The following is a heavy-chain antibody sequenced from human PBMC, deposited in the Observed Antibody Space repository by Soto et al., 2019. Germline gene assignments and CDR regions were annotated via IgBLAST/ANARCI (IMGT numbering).Heavy chain of an antibody. D-gene: IGHD6-19*01. V-gene: IGHV5-51*01. CDR3: ARRVRGTGRGSGWYLGFDP. CDR1: GYSFTSYW. CDR2: IYPGDSDT. Sequence: EVQLVQSGAEVKKPGESLKISCKGSGYSFTSYWIGWVRQMPGKGLEWMGIIYPGDSDTRYSPSFQGQVTISADKSISTAYLQWSSLKASDTAMYYCARRVRGTGRGSGWYLGFDPWGQGTLVTVSS. J-gene: IGHJ5*02.